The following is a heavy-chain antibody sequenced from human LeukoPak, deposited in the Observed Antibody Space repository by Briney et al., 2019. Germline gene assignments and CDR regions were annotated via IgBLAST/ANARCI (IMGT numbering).Heavy chain of an antibody. V-gene: IGHV3-74*03. CDR3: TRGCTGTRCPADY. J-gene: IGHJ4*02. CDR1: GFTFSSYW. D-gene: IGHD2-2*01. Sequence: GGSLRLSCAVSGFTFSSYWMHWVRQAPGKGLVWVSRINADGSSTTYADSVKGRFTISRDNAKNTLYLQMNSLRAEDTALYFCTRGCTGTRCPADYWGQGALVTVSS. CDR2: INADGSST.